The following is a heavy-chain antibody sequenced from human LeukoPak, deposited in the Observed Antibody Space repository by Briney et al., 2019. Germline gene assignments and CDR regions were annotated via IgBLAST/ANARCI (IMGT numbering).Heavy chain of an antibody. CDR3: VRGSPGYSSSWHAY. V-gene: IGHV3-74*01. D-gene: IGHD6-13*01. J-gene: IGHJ4*02. Sequence: GGSLRLSCAASGFMLSSTWMHWVRQAPGKGLVWVSRINSDATSTSYADSVRGRFTTSRDDAKNTMYLQVNSLRAEDTAMYYCVRGSPGYSSSWHAYWGQGTLVTVSS. CDR1: GFMLSSTW. CDR2: INSDATST.